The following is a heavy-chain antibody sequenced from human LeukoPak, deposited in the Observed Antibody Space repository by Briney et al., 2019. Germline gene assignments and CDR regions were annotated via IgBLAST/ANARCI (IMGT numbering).Heavy chain of an antibody. CDR1: GGSISSYY. Sequence: YPSETLSLTCTVSGGSISSYYWSWIRQPPGKGLEWIGYIYYSGSTNYNPSLKSRVTISVDTSKNQFSLKLSSVTAADTAVYYCARGVDYYYGMDVWGQGTTVTVSS. V-gene: IGHV4-59*08. CDR2: IYYSGST. J-gene: IGHJ6*02. D-gene: IGHD3-10*01. CDR3: ARGVDYYYGMDV.